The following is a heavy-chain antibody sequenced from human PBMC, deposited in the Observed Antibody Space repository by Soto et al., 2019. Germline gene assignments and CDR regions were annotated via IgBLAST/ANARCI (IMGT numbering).Heavy chain of an antibody. D-gene: IGHD5-12*01. Sequence: EVQLVESGGGLVKPGGSMRLSCAASGFTFSSYSMNWVRQAPGKGLEWVSSISSSSSYIYYADSVKGRFTISRDNAKNSLYLQMNSLRAEDTAVYYCARGTRLRPFDYWGQGTLVTVSS. CDR1: GFTFSSYS. J-gene: IGHJ4*02. CDR3: ARGTRLRPFDY. CDR2: ISSSSSYI. V-gene: IGHV3-21*01.